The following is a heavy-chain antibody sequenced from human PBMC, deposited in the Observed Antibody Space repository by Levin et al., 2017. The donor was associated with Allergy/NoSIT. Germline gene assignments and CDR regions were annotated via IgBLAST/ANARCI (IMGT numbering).Heavy chain of an antibody. CDR1: GFTFSSYS. D-gene: IGHD6-19*01. J-gene: IGHJ4*02. CDR3: ARDPRGQWLGNDY. V-gene: IGHV3-48*01. CDR2: ISSSSSTI. Sequence: QPGGSLRLSCAASGFTFSSYSMNWVRQAPGKGLEWVSYISSSSSTIYYADSVKGRFTISRDNAKNSLYLQMNSLRAEDTAVYYCARDPRGQWLGNDYWGQGTLVTVSS.